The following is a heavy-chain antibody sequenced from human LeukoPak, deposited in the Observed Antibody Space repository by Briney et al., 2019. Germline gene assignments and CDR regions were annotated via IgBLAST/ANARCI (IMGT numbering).Heavy chain of an antibody. CDR2: ISGSGYNT. D-gene: IGHD2-2*01. V-gene: IGHV3-23*01. Sequence: PGGSLRLSCAASGFTFSSYAMSWVRQAPGKGLEWVSSISGSGYNTYYANSVKGRFSISRDNSKNTLDLQMNSLGAEDTAVYYCAKDYIGYDQDFDYWGQGTLVTVSS. CDR3: AKDYIGYDQDFDY. CDR1: GFTFSSYA. J-gene: IGHJ4*02.